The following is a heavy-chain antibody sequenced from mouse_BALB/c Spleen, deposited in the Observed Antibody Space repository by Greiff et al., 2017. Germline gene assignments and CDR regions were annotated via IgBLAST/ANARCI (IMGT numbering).Heavy chain of an antibody. Sequence: DVKLVESGGDLVKPGGSLKLSCAASGFTFSSYGMSWVRQTPDKRLEWVATISSGGSYTYYPDSVKGRFTISRDNAKNTLYLQMSSLKSEDTAMYYCAREGGGGFYAMDYWGQGTSVTVSS. V-gene: IGHV5-6*02. J-gene: IGHJ4*01. CDR2: ISSGGSYT. CDR1: GFTFSSYG. CDR3: AREGGGGFYAMDY.